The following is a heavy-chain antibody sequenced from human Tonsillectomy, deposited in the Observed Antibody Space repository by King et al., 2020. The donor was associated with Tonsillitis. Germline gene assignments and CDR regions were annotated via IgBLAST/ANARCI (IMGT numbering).Heavy chain of an antibody. D-gene: IGHD3-3*01. CDR2: ISYDGSNK. CDR1: GFTFSSYA. J-gene: IGHJ4*02. CDR3: ARALEWGYVDY. Sequence: VQLVESGGGVVQPGRSLRLSCAASGFTFSSYAMHWVRQAPGKGLEWVAVISYDGSNKYCADSVKGRFTISRDNSKNTLYLQMNSLRAEDTAVYYCARALEWGYVDYWGQGTLVTVSS. V-gene: IGHV3-30*01.